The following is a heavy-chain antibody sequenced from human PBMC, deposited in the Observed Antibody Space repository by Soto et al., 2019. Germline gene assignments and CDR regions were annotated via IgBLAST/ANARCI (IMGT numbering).Heavy chain of an antibody. CDR3: ASGIQLWLRRINTGYSG. CDR1: GGTFSTYA. V-gene: IGHV1-69*12. D-gene: IGHD5-18*01. J-gene: IGHJ4*02. CDR2: IIPMFGTA. Sequence: QVQLVQSGAEVNKPKSSVKVSCKAPGGTFSTYAISWVRQAPGQGLEWMGGIIPMFGTANYAQRFQDRVTITADESTNTVYMELCSLTSEDTAVYFCASGIQLWLRRINTGYSGWGQGTLVTVSS.